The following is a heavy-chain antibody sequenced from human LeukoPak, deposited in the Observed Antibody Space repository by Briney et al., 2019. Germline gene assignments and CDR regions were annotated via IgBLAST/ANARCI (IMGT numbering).Heavy chain of an antibody. V-gene: IGHV4-39*01. CDR3: ASERGIAAAAYYYYYYMDV. CDR2: IYFSGST. Sequence: PSETLSLTCTVSGGSISSSNYYWGWIRQPPGKGLEWIGSIYFSGSTYYNPSLKSRVTISVDTSKNQFSLNLSSVTAADTGVHYCASERGIAAAAYYYYYYMDVWGKGTTVTISS. CDR1: GGSISSSNYY. D-gene: IGHD6-13*01. J-gene: IGHJ6*03.